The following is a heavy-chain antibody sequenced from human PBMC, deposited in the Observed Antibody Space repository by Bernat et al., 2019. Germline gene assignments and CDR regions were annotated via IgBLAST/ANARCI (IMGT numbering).Heavy chain of an antibody. J-gene: IGHJ6*02. CDR2: ISYDGSNK. D-gene: IGHD6-13*01. CDR3: ARDPQGSSWYFRILDYYYGMDV. CDR1: GFTFSSYA. V-gene: IGHV3-30-3*01. Sequence: QVQLVESGGGVVQPGRSLRLSCAASGFTFSSYAMHWVRQAPGKGLEWVAVISYDGSNKYYADSVKGRFTISRDNSKNTLYLQMNSLRAEDTAVYYCARDPQGSSWYFRILDYYYGMDVWGQGTTVTVSS.